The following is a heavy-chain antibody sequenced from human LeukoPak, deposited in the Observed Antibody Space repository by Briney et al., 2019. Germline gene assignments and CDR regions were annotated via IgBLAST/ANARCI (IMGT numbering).Heavy chain of an antibody. D-gene: IGHD3-9*01. V-gene: IGHV3-7*01. Sequence: GGSLRLSCAGSGFIFTDYWVDWVRQAPGKGLEWVANINKDGSEKNYLESVKGRFTISRDNAKNSLYLQMDSLRAEDTAVYYCARDRDILTGYSENYFDFWGQGTLVTVSS. CDR3: ARDRDILTGYSENYFDF. CDR2: INKDGSEK. CDR1: GFIFTDYW. J-gene: IGHJ4*02.